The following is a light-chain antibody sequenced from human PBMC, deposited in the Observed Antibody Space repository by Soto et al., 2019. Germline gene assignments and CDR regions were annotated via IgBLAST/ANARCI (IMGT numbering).Light chain of an antibody. Sequence: EIVMTQSPATLSVSPGETATLSCRASQSVGSAVAWYQHKPGQAPRLLIVGASIRATGVPGRFSGGGSGTELTLTISSLQSEDFAVYYCQQYKNWPPLTFGGRTTVEIK. CDR2: GAS. V-gene: IGKV3-15*01. CDR3: QQYKNWPPLT. CDR1: QSVGSA. J-gene: IGKJ4*01.